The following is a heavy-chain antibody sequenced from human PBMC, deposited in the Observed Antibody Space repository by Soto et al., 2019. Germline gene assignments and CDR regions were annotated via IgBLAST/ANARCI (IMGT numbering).Heavy chain of an antibody. V-gene: IGHV4-34*01. CDR2: INHSGST. J-gene: IGHJ5*02. CDR3: ARGGYSYAKEWWFDP. D-gene: IGHD5-18*01. CDR1: GGSYSGYY. Sequence: SETLSLTCAVYGGSYSGYYWSWIRQPPGKGLERIGEINHSGSTNYNPSLKSRVTISVDTSKNQFSLKLSSVTAADTAVYYCARGGYSYAKEWWFDPWGQGXLVTVSS.